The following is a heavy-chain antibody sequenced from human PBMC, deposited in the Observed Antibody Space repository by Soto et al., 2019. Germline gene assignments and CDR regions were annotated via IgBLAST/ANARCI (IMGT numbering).Heavy chain of an antibody. D-gene: IGHD1-26*01. V-gene: IGHV3-23*01. CDR3: VKDRSQGATTCNVY. J-gene: IGHJ4*02. CDR2: ISGSGVSK. CDR1: GFIFSSSA. Sequence: GGSLRLSCVVSGFIFSSSAMNWVRQAPGKGLEWVSTISGSGVSKYYADSVKGRFTISSDNSNNTVSLQINSLRAEDAAVYYCVKDRSQGATTCNVYWGQGTLVTVSS.